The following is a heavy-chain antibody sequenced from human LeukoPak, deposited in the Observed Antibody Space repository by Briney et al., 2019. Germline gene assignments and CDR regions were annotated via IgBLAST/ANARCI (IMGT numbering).Heavy chain of an antibody. J-gene: IGHJ4*02. CDR2: ITTSDGNT. V-gene: IGHV3-23*01. CDR1: GFTFSSYT. Sequence: GGSLRLSCAASGFTFSSYTMSWVRQAPGKGLEWVATITTSDGNTYYADSVKGRFTVSRDNSKNTLFLQMNSLRAEDTAVYYCAKDGGLWVSAHWGDSWGRGTLVTVSS. CDR3: AKDGGLWVSAHWGDS. D-gene: IGHD7-27*01.